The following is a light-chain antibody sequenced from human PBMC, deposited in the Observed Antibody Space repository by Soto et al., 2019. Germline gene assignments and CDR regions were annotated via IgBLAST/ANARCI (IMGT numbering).Light chain of an antibody. CDR1: SSDVGRYNY. V-gene: IGLV2-14*01. CDR3: TSYTSSTTWV. Sequence: QSVLTQPASVSGSPGQSITISCTGTSSDVGRYNYVSWYQQHPGKAPKLMIYEVSNRPSGVSNRFSASKSGNTASLTISGLQAEDEADYYCTSYTSSTTWVFGGGTKLTV. J-gene: IGLJ3*02. CDR2: EVS.